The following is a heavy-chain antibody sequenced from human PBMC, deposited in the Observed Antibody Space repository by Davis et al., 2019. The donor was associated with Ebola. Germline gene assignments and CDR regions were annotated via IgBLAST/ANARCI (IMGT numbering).Heavy chain of an antibody. D-gene: IGHD1-26*01. V-gene: IGHV3-23*01. CDR1: GFISRTYV. Sequence: GGSLRLSCAASGFISRTYVMSWVRQAPGKGLEWVSTLVTSADTYYADSVKGRFTISRDNSRNTLYLQMNGLRVEDTAIYFCAKDTSNIWFDVWGQGTMVTVSS. CDR2: LVTSADT. CDR3: AKDTSNIWFDV. J-gene: IGHJ3*01.